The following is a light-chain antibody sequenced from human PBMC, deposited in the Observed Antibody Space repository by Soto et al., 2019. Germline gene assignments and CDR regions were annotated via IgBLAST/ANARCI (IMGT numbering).Light chain of an antibody. V-gene: IGLV2-8*01. J-gene: IGLJ3*02. Sequence: QSALTQPPSASGSPGQSVTISCTGTSSDIGGYNYVSWYQHHPGKAPKLMIYEVSKRPSGVPDRFSGSKSGNTASLTVSGLQAGDEAEYYCSSYAGSNNFVFGGGTKLTVL. CDR2: EVS. CDR1: SSDIGGYNY. CDR3: SSYAGSNNFV.